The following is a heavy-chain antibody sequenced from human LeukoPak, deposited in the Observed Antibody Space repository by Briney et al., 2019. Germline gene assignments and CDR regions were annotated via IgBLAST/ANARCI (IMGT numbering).Heavy chain of an antibody. V-gene: IGHV3-11*03. D-gene: IGHD2-15*01. Sequence: PGGSLRLSCAASGFTFSDYYMSWIRPAPGKGLEWVSYISSSSSYTNYAESVKGRFTISRDNAKNSLYLQMNSLRAEDTAVYYCARRQVVGGNYYGIDVWGQGTTVTVSS. CDR2: ISSSSSYT. J-gene: IGHJ6*02. CDR3: ARRQVVGGNYYGIDV. CDR1: GFTFSDYY.